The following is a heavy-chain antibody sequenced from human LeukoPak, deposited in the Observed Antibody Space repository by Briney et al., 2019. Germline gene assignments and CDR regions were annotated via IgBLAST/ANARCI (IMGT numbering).Heavy chain of an antibody. CDR2: ISGGGGDT. CDR3: AKDKYPYYYGSGSYYYGLDV. V-gene: IGHV3-23*01. J-gene: IGHJ6*04. CDR1: GLSFSNYA. D-gene: IGHD3-10*01. Sequence: PGGSLRLSCAASGLSFSNYAMSWVRQAPGKGLEWVSSISGGGGDTNYADSVKGRLTISRDNSKSTLYLQMNSLRAEDTAIYCCAKDKYPYYYGSGSYYYGLDVWGKGTTVTVSS.